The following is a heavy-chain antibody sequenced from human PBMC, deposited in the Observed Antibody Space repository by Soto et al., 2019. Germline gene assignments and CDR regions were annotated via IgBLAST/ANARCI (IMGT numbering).Heavy chain of an antibody. Sequence: QVQLVESGGGVVQPGRSLRLSCAASGFTFSNYGMHWVRQAPGKGLEWVAVTPYDGSNPYYADSVKGRFTISRDNSKNTLYLQMNSLRAEDTAVYYCAKDLRFVERYYSYGMYFWGQWTTVTVSS. CDR2: TPYDGSNP. D-gene: IGHD3-3*01. CDR3: AKDLRFVERYYSYGMYF. V-gene: IGHV3-30*18. CDR1: GFTFSNYG. J-gene: IGHJ6*02.